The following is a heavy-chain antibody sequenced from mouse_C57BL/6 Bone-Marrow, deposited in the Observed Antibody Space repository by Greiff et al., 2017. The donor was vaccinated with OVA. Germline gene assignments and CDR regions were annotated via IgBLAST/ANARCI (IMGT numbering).Heavy chain of an antibody. CDR2: IDPENGDT. Sequence: VQLQQSGAELVRPGASVKLSCTASGFNIKDDYMHWVKQRPEQGLEWIGWIDPENGDTEYASKFQGKATITADTSSNTAYLQLSSLTSEDTAVYYCTTSTGTVFAYWGQGTLVTVSA. D-gene: IGHD4-1*02. CDR1: GFNIKDDY. V-gene: IGHV14-4*01. CDR3: TTSTGTVFAY. J-gene: IGHJ3*01.